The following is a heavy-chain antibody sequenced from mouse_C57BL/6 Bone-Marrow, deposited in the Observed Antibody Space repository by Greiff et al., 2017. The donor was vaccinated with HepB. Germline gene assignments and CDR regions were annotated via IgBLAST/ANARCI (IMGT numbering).Heavy chain of an antibody. V-gene: IGHV1-76*01. Sequence: VQLKESGAELVRPGASVKLSCKASGYTFTDYYINWVKQRPGQGLEWIARIYPGSGNTYYNEKFKGKATLTAEKSSSTAYMQLSSLTSEDSAVYFCARWGYYYAMDYWGQGTSVTVSS. CDR3: ARWGYYYAMDY. CDR2: IYPGSGNT. J-gene: IGHJ4*01. D-gene: IGHD2-2*01. CDR1: GYTFTDYY.